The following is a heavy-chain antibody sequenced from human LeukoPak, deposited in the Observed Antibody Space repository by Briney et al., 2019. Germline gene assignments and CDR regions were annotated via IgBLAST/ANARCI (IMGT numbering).Heavy chain of an antibody. J-gene: IGHJ5*02. D-gene: IGHD4-17*01. Sequence: ASVKVSCKASGYTFTGYYIHWVRQAPGQGLEWMGWINPNSGGTNYAQKLQGRVTMTTDTSTSTAYMELRSLRSDDTAVYYCARDLDYGDYFPTPWGQGTLVTVSS. CDR1: GYTFTGYY. V-gene: IGHV1-2*02. CDR2: INPNSGGT. CDR3: ARDLDYGDYFPTP.